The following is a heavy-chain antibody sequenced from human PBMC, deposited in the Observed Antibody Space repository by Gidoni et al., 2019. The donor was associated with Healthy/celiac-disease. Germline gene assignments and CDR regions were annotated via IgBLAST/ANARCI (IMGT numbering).Heavy chain of an antibody. J-gene: IGHJ4*02. CDR3: AKTEYSSSEREGGY. D-gene: IGHD6-6*01. CDR2: ISGSGGST. V-gene: IGHV3-23*01. Sequence: EVQLLESGGGLVQPGGSLRLSCAASGFTFSSYAMSWVRQAPGKGLEWVSAISGSGGSTYYADSVKGRFTISIDNSKNTLYLQMNSLRAEDTAVYYCAKTEYSSSEREGGYWGQGTLVTVSS. CDR1: GFTFSSYA.